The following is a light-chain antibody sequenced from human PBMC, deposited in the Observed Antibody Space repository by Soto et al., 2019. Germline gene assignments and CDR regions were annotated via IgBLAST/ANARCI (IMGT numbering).Light chain of an antibody. Sequence: QSVLTQPASLSGSPGQSITISCTGTSSDVGGYNYVSWYQQHPGKAPKLMIYDVSNRPSGVSNRFSGSKSGHTASLTISGLQAEDDADYYCSSYTSSSTNVFGTGTKVTVL. J-gene: IGLJ1*01. CDR2: DVS. CDR3: SSYTSSSTNV. CDR1: SSDVGGYNY. V-gene: IGLV2-14*01.